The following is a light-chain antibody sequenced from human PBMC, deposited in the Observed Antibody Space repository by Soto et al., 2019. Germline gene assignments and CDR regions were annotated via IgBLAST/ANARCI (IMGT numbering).Light chain of an antibody. CDR3: SSYTSSSTYV. Sequence: QSVLTQPASVSGSPGQSITISCTGTSSDVGAYNSVSWYQQHPGKAPKLMIYNVSNRPSGVSNRFSGSKSGNTASLTISGLQAEDEADYYCSSYTSSSTYVFGSGTKVTVL. J-gene: IGLJ1*01. V-gene: IGLV2-14*03. CDR2: NVS. CDR1: SSDVGAYNS.